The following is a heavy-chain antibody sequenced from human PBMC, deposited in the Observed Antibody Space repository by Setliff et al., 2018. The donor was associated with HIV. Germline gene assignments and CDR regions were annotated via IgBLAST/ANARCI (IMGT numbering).Heavy chain of an antibody. CDR3: ARAYSGYDGGWFDP. Sequence: SETLSLTCTVSDGSISNYYWSWIRQPPGKGLEWIGRIYTSGSTNYNPSLKSRVTMSVDTSKNQFSLKLSSVTAADTAVYYCARAYSGYDGGWFDPWGQGTLVTVSS. J-gene: IGHJ5*02. CDR2: IYTSGST. V-gene: IGHV4-4*07. CDR1: DGSISNYY. D-gene: IGHD5-12*01.